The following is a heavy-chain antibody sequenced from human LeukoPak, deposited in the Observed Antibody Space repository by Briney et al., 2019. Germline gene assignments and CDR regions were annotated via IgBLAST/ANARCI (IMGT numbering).Heavy chain of an antibody. CDR1: GFTFSSSA. J-gene: IGHJ4*02. CDR3: ARRAWFGEAPGGDF. D-gene: IGHD3-10*01. CDR2: ISAGGETT. V-gene: IGHV3-23*01. Sequence: TGGSLRLSCAASGFTFSSSAMSWVRQAPGKGLEWVSAISAGGETTYYADSLKGRFTISRDNSKSILYLQMNSLRADDTALYYCARRAWFGEAPGGDFWGQGILVTVSS.